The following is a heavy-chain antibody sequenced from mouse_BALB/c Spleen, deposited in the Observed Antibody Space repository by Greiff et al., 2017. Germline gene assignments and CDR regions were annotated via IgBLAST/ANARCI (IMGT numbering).Heavy chain of an antibody. Sequence: EVQLVESGGGLVKPGGSLKLSCAASGFTFSSYAMSWVRQTPEKRLEWVATIISGGSYTYYPDSVKGRFTISRDNAKNTLYLQMSSLRSEDTAMYYCARREAYYAMDYWGQGTSVTVSS. CDR2: IISGGSYT. CDR1: GFTFSSYA. CDR3: ARREAYYAMDY. J-gene: IGHJ4*01. V-gene: IGHV5-9-3*01.